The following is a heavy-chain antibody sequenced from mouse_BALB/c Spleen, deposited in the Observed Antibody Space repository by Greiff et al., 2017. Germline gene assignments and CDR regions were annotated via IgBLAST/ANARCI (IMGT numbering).Heavy chain of an antibody. Sequence: QVQLKQSGAELVRPGASVTLSCKASGYTFTDYEMHWVKQTPVHGLEWIGAIDPETGGTAYNQKFKGKATLTADKSSSTAYMELRSLTSEDSAVYYCTRLDGYYVGDYWGQGTSVTVSS. V-gene: IGHV1-15*01. D-gene: IGHD2-3*01. CDR2: IDPETGGT. CDR3: TRLDGYYVGDY. J-gene: IGHJ4*01. CDR1: GYTFTDYE.